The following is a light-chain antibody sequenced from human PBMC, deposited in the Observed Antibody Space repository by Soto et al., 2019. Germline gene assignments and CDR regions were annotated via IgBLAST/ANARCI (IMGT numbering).Light chain of an antibody. CDR1: QVISSY. CDR3: QQLNSNPPWT. J-gene: IGKJ1*01. V-gene: IGKV1-9*01. CDR2: AAS. Sequence: DIQLTQSPSFMPASVGDRVTITCRASQVISSYLAWYQQKPGKAPKLLIYAASTLQSGVPSRFSGSGSGTEFTLTISSLQHEDFATYYCQQLNSNPPWTFGQGTKVEI.